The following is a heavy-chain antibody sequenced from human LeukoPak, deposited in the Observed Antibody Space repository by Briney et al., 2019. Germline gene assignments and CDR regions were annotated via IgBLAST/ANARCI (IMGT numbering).Heavy chain of an antibody. CDR2: IKSKTDGGTT. CDR3: TTGVLEWLSLKQYYFDY. J-gene: IGHJ4*02. V-gene: IGHV3-15*01. CDR1: GFTFSNAW. Sequence: GGSLRLSCAASGFTFSNAWMSWVRQAPGKGLEWVGRIKSKTDGGTTDYAAPVKGRFTISRDDSKNTLYLQMNSLKTEDTAVYYYTTGVLEWLSLKQYYFDYWGQGTLVTVSS. D-gene: IGHD3-3*01.